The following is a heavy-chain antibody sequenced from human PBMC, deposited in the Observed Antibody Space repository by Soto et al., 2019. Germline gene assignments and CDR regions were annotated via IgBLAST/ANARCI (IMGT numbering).Heavy chain of an antibody. D-gene: IGHD1-1*01. CDR3: ARSRQYANWNPLPYYYYGMDV. CDR1: GGTFSSYA. Sequence: GASVKVSCKASGGTFSSYAISWVRQAPGQGLEWMGGIIPIFGTANYAQKFQGRVTITADESTSTAYMELSSLRSEDTAVYYCARSRQYANWNPLPYYYYGMDVWGQGTTVTVSS. J-gene: IGHJ6*02. CDR2: IIPIFGTA. V-gene: IGHV1-69*13.